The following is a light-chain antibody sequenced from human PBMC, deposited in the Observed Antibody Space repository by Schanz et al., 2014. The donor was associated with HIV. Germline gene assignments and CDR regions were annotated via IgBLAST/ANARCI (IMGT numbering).Light chain of an antibody. CDR3: SSSTSSGTVV. CDR1: NADVGGYDY. J-gene: IGLJ2*01. CDR2: DVY. V-gene: IGLV2-14*03. Sequence: SSLTQPASVSGSPGQSVSISCSGSNADVGGYDYVAWYQQYPGKAPRLLIYDVYIRPSGISNRFSGSKSGSTASLTISGLRTEDEADYYCSSSTSSGTVVFGGGTKLTVL.